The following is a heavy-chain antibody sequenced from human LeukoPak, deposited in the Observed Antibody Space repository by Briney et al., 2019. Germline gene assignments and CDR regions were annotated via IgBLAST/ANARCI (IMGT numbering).Heavy chain of an antibody. J-gene: IGHJ6*03. CDR3: TTSRAPLLGSGSHYYMDV. CDR2: IKSKTDGGTT. D-gene: IGHD3-10*01. V-gene: IGHV3-15*01. Sequence: GGSLRLSCAASGFTFSNAWMSWVRQAPGKGLEWVGRIKSKTDGGTTDYAAPVKGRFTISRDDSKNTLYLQMNSLKTEDTAVYYCTTSRAPLLGSGSHYYMDVWGKGTTVTVSS. CDR1: GFTFSNAW.